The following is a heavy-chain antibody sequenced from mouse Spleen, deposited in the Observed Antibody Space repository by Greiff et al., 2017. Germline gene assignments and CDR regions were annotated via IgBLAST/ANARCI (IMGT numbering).Heavy chain of an antibody. J-gene: IGHJ4*01. CDR3: AGRKIGLRQGYAMDY. Sequence: EVKVVESGGGLVKPGGSLKLSCAASGFTFSDYGMHWVRQAPEKGLEWVAYISSGSSTIYYADTVKGRFTISRDNAKNTLFLQMTSLRSEDTAMYYCAGRKIGLRQGYAMDYWGQGTSVTVSS. V-gene: IGHV5-17*01. CDR2: ISSGSSTI. D-gene: IGHD2-4*01. CDR1: GFTFSDYG.